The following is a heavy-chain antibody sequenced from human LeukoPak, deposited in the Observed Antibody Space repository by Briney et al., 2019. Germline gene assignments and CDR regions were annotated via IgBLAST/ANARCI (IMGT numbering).Heavy chain of an antibody. Sequence: GGSLRLSCTASGFAFLNLRMHWVRQAPGKGLVWVSRIDPDGSTTDYADSVKGRVTISRDNAKNTLYLQMNSLRADDTAVYYGVRGLNAACSNWGQGALVTVSS. CDR3: VRGLNAACSN. J-gene: IGHJ4*02. D-gene: IGHD6-25*01. CDR2: IDPDGSTT. CDR1: GFAFLNLR. V-gene: IGHV3-74*01.